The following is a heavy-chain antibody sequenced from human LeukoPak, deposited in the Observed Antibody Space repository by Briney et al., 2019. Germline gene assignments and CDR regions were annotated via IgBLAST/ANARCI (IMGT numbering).Heavy chain of an antibody. CDR1: GDSVTSSSYY. CDR2: VYYTGGT. V-gene: IGHV4-39*01. Sequence: PSETLSLTCSVSGDSVTSSSYYWAWIRQPPEKGLEWIGSVYYTGGTNYSPSLKSRVTMSVDTSKNQFSLMLSSVSAADTAVYYCARHISSGGTYAHFDYWGQGTQVTVSS. CDR3: ARHISSGGTYAHFDY. J-gene: IGHJ4*02. D-gene: IGHD1-26*01.